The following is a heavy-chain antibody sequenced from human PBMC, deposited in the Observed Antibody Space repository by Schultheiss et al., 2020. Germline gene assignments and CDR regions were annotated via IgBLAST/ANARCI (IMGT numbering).Heavy chain of an antibody. V-gene: IGHV3-23*01. Sequence: GGSLRLSCAASGFTFSSYAMSWVRQAPGKGLEWVSAISGSGGSTYYADSVKGRFTISRDNSKNTLYLQMNSLRAEDTAVYYCAKDRGRDYYDSSGYYYVYYFDYWGQGTLVTVS. D-gene: IGHD3-22*01. CDR3: AKDRGRDYYDSSGYYYVYYFDY. CDR2: ISGSGGST. J-gene: IGHJ4*02. CDR1: GFTFSSYA.